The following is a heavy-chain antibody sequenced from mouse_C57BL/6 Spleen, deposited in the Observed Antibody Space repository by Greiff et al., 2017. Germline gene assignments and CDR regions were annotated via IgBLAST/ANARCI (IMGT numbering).Heavy chain of an antibody. Sequence: QVQLQQPGAELVKPGASVKLSCKASGYTFTSYWMQWVKQRPGQGLEWIGAMDPSVSYTNSNQKFKGKATLTVDTPSSTAYMQLSSLTSEDSAVYYCARGDYGRFAYWGQGTLVTVSA. D-gene: IGHD2-4*01. V-gene: IGHV1-50*01. J-gene: IGHJ3*01. CDR1: GYTFTSYW. CDR2: MDPSVSYT. CDR3: ARGDYGRFAY.